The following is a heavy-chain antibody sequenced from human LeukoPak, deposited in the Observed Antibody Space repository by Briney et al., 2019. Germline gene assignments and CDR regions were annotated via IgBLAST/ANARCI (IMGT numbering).Heavy chain of an antibody. J-gene: IGHJ4*02. V-gene: IGHV3-33*01. D-gene: IGHD6-19*01. Sequence: GGSLRLSCAASGFTFSSYGMHWVRQAPGKGLEWVAVIWYGGSNKYYADSVKGRFTISRDNSKNTLYLQMNSLRAEDTAVYYCARGHSSGWASPFDYWGQGTLVTVSS. CDR2: IWYGGSNK. CDR1: GFTFSSYG. CDR3: ARGHSSGWASPFDY.